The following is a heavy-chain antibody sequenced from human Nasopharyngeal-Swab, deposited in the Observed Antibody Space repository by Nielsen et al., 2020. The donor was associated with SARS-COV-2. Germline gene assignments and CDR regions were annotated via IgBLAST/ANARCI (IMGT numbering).Heavy chain of an antibody. CDR3: ASHPASSSSVYYYYGMDV. Sequence: GESLKISCAASGFTFSSYSMNWVRQAPGKGLEWVSSISSSSSYIYYADSVKGRFTISRDNAKNSLYLQMNSLRAEDTAVYYCASHPASSSSVYYYYGMDVWGQGTTVTVSS. V-gene: IGHV3-21*01. CDR2: ISSSSSYI. CDR1: GFTFSSYS. J-gene: IGHJ6*02. D-gene: IGHD6-6*01.